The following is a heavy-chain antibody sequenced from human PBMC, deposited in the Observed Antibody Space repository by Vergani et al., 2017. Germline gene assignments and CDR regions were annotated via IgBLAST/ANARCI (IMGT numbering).Heavy chain of an antibody. J-gene: IGHJ6*02. Sequence: QVQLVQSGAEVKKPGSSVKVSCKASGGTFSSYAISWVRQAPGQGLEWMGGIIPLFGTANYAQKFQGRVTITADKSTSTAYMELSSLRSEDTAVYYCARDLSSGWRRGFYYYYGMDVWGQGTTVTVSS. CDR1: GGTFSSYA. D-gene: IGHD6-19*01. CDR2: IIPLFGTA. V-gene: IGHV1-69*06. CDR3: ARDLSSGWRRGFYYYYGMDV.